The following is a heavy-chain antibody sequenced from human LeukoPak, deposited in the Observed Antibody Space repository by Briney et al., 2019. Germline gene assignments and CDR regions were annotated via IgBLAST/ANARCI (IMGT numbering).Heavy chain of an antibody. V-gene: IGHV4-39*07. CDR2: IYYSGST. J-gene: IGHJ6*02. CDR1: GGSISSSSYY. Sequence: SETLSLTCTVSGGSISSSSYYWGWIRQPPGKGLEWIGSIYYSGSTYYNPSLKSRVTISVDTSKNQFSLKLSSVTAADTAVYYCARDRYNWSSGGMDVWGQGTTVTVSS. CDR3: ARDRYNWSSGGMDV. D-gene: IGHD1-20*01.